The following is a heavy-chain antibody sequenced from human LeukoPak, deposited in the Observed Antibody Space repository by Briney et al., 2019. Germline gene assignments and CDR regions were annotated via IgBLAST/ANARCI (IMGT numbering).Heavy chain of an antibody. Sequence: GGSLRLSCAASGFTFSSYVMSWVRQAPGKGLEWVSAISGGGGSTYYADSVKGRFTITRDNSKNTLYLQMNSLRAEDTAVYYCAKVLVLRYFDWLFSAFDYWGQGTLVTVSS. CDR1: GFTFSSYV. J-gene: IGHJ4*02. CDR2: ISGGGGST. CDR3: AKVLVLRYFDWLFSAFDY. D-gene: IGHD3-9*01. V-gene: IGHV3-23*01.